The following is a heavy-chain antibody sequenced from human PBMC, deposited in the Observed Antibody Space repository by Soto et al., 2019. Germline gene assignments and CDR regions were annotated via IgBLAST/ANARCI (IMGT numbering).Heavy chain of an antibody. CDR3: AREGAVRGVWGGYFQH. V-gene: IGHV1-2*04. Sequence: QVQLVQSGAEVKKPGASVKVSCKASGYTFTGYYMHWVRQAPGQGLEWMGWVNPNSGGTNYAQKFQGWVTMTRDTSISTAYMELSRLRSDDTAVYYCAREGAVRGVWGGYFQHWGQGTLVTVSS. CDR2: VNPNSGGT. J-gene: IGHJ1*01. D-gene: IGHD3-10*01. CDR1: GYTFTGYY.